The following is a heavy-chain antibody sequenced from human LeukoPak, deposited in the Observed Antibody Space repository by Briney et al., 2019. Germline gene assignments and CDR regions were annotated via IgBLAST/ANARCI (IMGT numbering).Heavy chain of an antibody. CDR3: AKVPYSDYGSGRPPFMDV. D-gene: IGHD3-10*01. CDR2: IDYSGGST. V-gene: IGHV3-23*01. Sequence: GGSLRLSCAASGFTFSNYAMSWVRQAPGKGLEWVSTIDYSGGSTYYADSVKGRFTISRGNSKNTLYMQMNSLRAEDTAIYYRAKVPYSDYGSGRPPFMDVWGQGTTVAVS. J-gene: IGHJ6*02. CDR1: GFTFSNYA.